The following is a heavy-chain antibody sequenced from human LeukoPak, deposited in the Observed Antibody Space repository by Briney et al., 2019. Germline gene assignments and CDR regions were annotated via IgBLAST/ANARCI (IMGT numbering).Heavy chain of an antibody. D-gene: IGHD5-18*01. CDR2: IIPIFGTA. J-gene: IGHJ6*02. V-gene: IGHV1-69*13. Sequence: SVKVSCKASGGTFSSYAISWVRQAPGQGLEWMGGIIPIFGTANYAQKFQGRATITADESTSTAYMELSSLRSEDTAVYYCASVDTAIAYYYYGMDVWGQGTTVTVSS. CDR3: ASVDTAIAYYYYGMDV. CDR1: GGTFSSYA.